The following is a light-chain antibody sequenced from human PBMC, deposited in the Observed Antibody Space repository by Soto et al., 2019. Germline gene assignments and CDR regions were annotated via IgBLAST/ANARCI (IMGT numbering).Light chain of an antibody. J-gene: IGKJ5*01. Sequence: DIVMTQSPDSLAVSLGERATINCKSSQSVLYSSNNKNYLAWYQQQPGQPPKLLIYWASTRESGVPDRFSGSGSGTDFTLTISSLQAEDVAVYDCQQYYSTPITFGQGTRLEIK. V-gene: IGKV4-1*01. CDR1: QSVLYSSNNKNY. CDR2: WAS. CDR3: QQYYSTPIT.